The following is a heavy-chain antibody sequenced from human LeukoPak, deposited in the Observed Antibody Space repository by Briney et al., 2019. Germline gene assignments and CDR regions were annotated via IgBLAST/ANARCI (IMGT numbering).Heavy chain of an antibody. CDR2: INHSGST. Sequence: PSETLSLTCAVYGGSFSGYYWSWIRQPPGKGLEWIGEINHSGSTNYNPSLKSRVTISVDTSKNQFSLKLSSVTAADTAVYYCARRPLPHSSGRYHEDYWGQGTLVTVSS. CDR1: GGSFSGYY. J-gene: IGHJ4*02. V-gene: IGHV4-34*01. CDR3: ARRPLPHSSGRYHEDY. D-gene: IGHD6-19*01.